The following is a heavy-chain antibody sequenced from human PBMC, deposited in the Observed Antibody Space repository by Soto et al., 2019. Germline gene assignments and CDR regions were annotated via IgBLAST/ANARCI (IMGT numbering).Heavy chain of an antibody. CDR1: GFTFSNAW. J-gene: IGHJ4*01. CDR3: TTDSYITSIIVRFDY. CDR2: IKSKTDGGTT. Sequence: GGSLRLSCAASGFTFSNAWMNWVRQAPGKGLEWVGRIKSKTDGGTTDYAAPVKGRFTISRDDSKNTLYLQMNSLKTEDTAVYYCTTDSYITSIIVRFDYWRHGTLVTAPQ. D-gene: IGHD3-22*01. V-gene: IGHV3-15*07.